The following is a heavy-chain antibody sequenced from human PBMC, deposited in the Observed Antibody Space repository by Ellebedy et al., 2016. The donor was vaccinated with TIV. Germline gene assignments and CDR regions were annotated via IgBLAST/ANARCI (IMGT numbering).Heavy chain of an antibody. J-gene: IGHJ4*02. CDR2: INSYTGNT. Sequence: ASVKVSXXASSYTSTTYGISWVRQAPGQGLEYMGWINSYTGNTNYAQKFQGRVILTIDTSSGTAYMDLRTLMSDDTAVYYCARGRTSRHKLAYWGQGTLVTVSS. CDR3: ARGRTSRHKLAY. D-gene: IGHD1-7*01. V-gene: IGHV1-18*01. CDR1: SYTSTTYG.